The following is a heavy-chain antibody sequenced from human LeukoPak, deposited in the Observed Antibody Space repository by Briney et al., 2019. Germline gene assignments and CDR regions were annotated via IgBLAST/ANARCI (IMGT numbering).Heavy chain of an antibody. Sequence: PSETLSLTCTVSGGSLSSYYWSWIRQPPGKGLEWIGYIYSRGLTRGSTNYNPSLKSRVTLSVDTSKNKFSLILSSVTAADTAVYYCARDQEYSGSYYRYFDFWGQGALVTVSS. CDR2: IYSRGLTRGST. D-gene: IGHD1-26*01. CDR3: ARDQEYSGSYYRYFDF. CDR1: GGSLSSYY. V-gene: IGHV4-59*01. J-gene: IGHJ4*02.